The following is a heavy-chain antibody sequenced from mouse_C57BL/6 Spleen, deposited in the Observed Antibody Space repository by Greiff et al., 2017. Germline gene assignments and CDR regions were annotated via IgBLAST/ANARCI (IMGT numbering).Heavy chain of an antibody. Sequence: VQLQQSGAELVKPGASVKISCKASGYAFSSYWMNWVKQRPGKGLEWIGQIYPGDGDTNYNGKFKGKATLTADKSSSTAYMQLSSLTSEDSAVYFCARRGYGSSLAWFAYWGQGTLVTVSA. CDR2: IYPGDGDT. CDR3: ARRGYGSSLAWFAY. CDR1: GYAFSSYW. J-gene: IGHJ3*01. D-gene: IGHD1-1*01. V-gene: IGHV1-80*01.